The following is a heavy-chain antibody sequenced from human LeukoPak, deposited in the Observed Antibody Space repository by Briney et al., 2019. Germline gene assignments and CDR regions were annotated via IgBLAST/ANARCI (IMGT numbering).Heavy chain of an antibody. CDR1: GGSISGYY. D-gene: IGHD3-22*01. V-gene: IGHV4-59*12. CDR2: IYYSGST. Sequence: SETLSLTCTVSGGSISGYYWSWIRQPPGKGLEWIGYIYYSGSTYYNPSLKSRVTISVDTSKNQFSLKLSSVTAADTAVYYCARDYPTYYYDSAAFDIWGQGTMVTVSS. J-gene: IGHJ3*02. CDR3: ARDYPTYYYDSAAFDI.